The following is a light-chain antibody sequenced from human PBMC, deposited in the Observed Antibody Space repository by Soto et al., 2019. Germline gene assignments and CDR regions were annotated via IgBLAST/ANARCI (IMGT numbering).Light chain of an antibody. J-gene: IGKJ4*01. CDR2: DAS. CDR1: QSIRTN. V-gene: IGKV3-15*01. Sequence: EIVMTQSPATLSVSPGERATLSCRASQSIRTNLAWYQHKPGQSPRLLISDASTGASGILPRFSGSGSGTEFTLTIDRLQSADFAVYYCQQYDRWPVTFGGGTKVDIK. CDR3: QQYDRWPVT.